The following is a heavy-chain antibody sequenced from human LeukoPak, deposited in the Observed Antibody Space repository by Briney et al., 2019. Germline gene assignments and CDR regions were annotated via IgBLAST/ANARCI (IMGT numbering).Heavy chain of an antibody. V-gene: IGHV3-30*18. CDR3: AKDRGSGYDYYYYYGMDV. CDR2: ISYDGSNK. D-gene: IGHD5-12*01. Sequence: PGGSLRLSCAASGFTFSSYGMHWVRQAPGKGLEWVAVISYDGSNKYYADSVKGRFTISRDNSKNTLYLQMNSLRAEDRAVYYCAKDRGSGYDYYYYYGMDVWGQGTTVTVSS. CDR1: GFTFSSYG. J-gene: IGHJ6*02.